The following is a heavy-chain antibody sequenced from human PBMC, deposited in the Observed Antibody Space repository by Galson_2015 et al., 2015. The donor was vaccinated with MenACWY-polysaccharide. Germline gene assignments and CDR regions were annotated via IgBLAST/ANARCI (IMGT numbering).Heavy chain of an antibody. CDR2: INADGSAT. V-gene: IGHV3-74*01. J-gene: IGHJ5*02. D-gene: IGHD2-15*01. CDR1: GFSFSTYW. Sequence: SLRLSCAASGFSFSTYWMHWVRHAPGKGLVWVSRINADGSATGYADSVRGRFTLSRDNAKNTLYLEMNSLRAEDTAVYYCTKAGAKYCSGSSCNFNWFDPWGQGTLVTVSS. CDR3: TKAGAKYCSGSSCNFNWFDP.